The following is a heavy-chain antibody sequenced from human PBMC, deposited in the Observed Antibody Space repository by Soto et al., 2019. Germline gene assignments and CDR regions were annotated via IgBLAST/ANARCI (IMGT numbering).Heavy chain of an antibody. J-gene: IGHJ4*02. CDR2: IYHSGST. Sequence: SETLSLTCAVSGGSISSGVYSWCWIRQPPGKGLEWIGEIYHSGSTYYNPSLKSRVTISVDKAKSQFSLNLSSLTAADTAVYYCAKAFMIRGVIITLDHWGQGILVTVSS. CDR1: GGSISSGVYS. CDR3: AKAFMIRGVIITLDH. V-gene: IGHV4-30-2*01. D-gene: IGHD3-10*01.